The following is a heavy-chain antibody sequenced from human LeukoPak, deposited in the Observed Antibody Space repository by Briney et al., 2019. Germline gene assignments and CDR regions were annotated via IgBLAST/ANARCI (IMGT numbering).Heavy chain of an antibody. CDR2: IYYSGST. V-gene: IGHV4-59*08. Sequence: SETLSFTCTVSGDSISRYYWMWLRQPPGKGLEWIGYIYYSGSTNYNPSLKSRVYISIDTSKNQFSLKLRSVTAADTAVYYGVRTYYDSSAYEYYFDYWGQGTLVTVSS. D-gene: IGHD3-22*01. J-gene: IGHJ4*02. CDR1: GDSISRYY. CDR3: VRTYYDSSAYEYYFDY.